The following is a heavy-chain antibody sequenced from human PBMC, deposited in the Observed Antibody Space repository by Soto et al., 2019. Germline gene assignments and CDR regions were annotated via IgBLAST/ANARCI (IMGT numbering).Heavy chain of an antibody. CDR2: ISGSGGSS. CDR1: GFTFSSYA. V-gene: IGHV3-23*01. Sequence: GGSLRLSCAASGFTFSSYAMSWVRQVPGKGLEWVSAISGSGGSSYYADSVKGRFTISRDNSKNTMYLQMNSLRAEDTAVYYCAKDPYSSGSGLTDYWGQGTLVTVSS. J-gene: IGHJ4*02. D-gene: IGHD6-19*01. CDR3: AKDPYSSGSGLTDY.